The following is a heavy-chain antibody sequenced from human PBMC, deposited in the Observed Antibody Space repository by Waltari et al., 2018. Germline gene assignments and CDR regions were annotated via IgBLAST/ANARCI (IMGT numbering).Heavy chain of an antibody. Sequence: QVQLQQWGAGLLKPSETLSLTCAVYGGSFSGYYWSWIRQPPGKGLEWIGEINHSGSTNYNPSLKSRVTISVDTSKNQFSLKLSSVTAADTAVYYCARGTRLLRFLEWLLRPAFDIWGQGTMVTVSS. CDR1: GGSFSGYY. D-gene: IGHD3-3*01. V-gene: IGHV4-34*01. J-gene: IGHJ3*02. CDR2: INHSGST. CDR3: ARGTRLLRFLEWLLRPAFDI.